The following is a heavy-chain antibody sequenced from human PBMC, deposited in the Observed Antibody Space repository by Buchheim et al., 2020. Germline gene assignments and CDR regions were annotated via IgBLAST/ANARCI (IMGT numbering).Heavy chain of an antibody. CDR1: GFTFSSYA. J-gene: IGHJ5*02. V-gene: IGHV3-30*04. Sequence: QVQLVESGGGVVQPGRSLRLSCAASGFTFSSYAMHWVRQAPGKGLEWVAVISYDGSNKYYADSVKGRFTISRDNSKNTLYLQMNSLRAEDAAEYCCAGEYCSSTSCWFDPWGQGTL. CDR2: ISYDGSNK. D-gene: IGHD2-2*01. CDR3: AGEYCSSTSCWFDP.